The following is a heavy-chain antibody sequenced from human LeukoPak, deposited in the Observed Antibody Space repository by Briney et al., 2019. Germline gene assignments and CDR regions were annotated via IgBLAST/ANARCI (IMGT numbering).Heavy chain of an antibody. CDR3: ARSLRSYRYDFDY. CDR2: ISSSSSYI. CDR1: GFTFSSYS. J-gene: IGHJ4*02. V-gene: IGHV3-21*01. Sequence: KPGGSLRLSCAASGFTFSSYSMNWVRQAPGKGLEWVSSISSSSSYIYYADSVKGRFTISRDNAKNSLYLQMNSLRAEDTAVYYCARSLRSYRYDFDYWGQGTLVTVSS. D-gene: IGHD3-16*02.